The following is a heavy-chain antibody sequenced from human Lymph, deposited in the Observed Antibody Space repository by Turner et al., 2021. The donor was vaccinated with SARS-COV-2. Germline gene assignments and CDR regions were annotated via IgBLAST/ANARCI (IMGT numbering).Heavy chain of an antibody. CDR2: FNKIGSV. CDR3: ARHQGSTSGYDHGMNV. CDR1: GGSISSTS. D-gene: IGHD1-1*01. J-gene: IGHJ6*02. Sequence: QVQLQESGPGLVRPSETLSLTCTVSGGSISSTSWSWIRQSPGRGLEWIGYFNKIGSVDYNPTLRSRVTISVDTSKNQLSLNLISGTAADTAVYYCARHQGSTSGYDHGMNVWGQGTAVIVAS. V-gene: IGHV4-59*08.